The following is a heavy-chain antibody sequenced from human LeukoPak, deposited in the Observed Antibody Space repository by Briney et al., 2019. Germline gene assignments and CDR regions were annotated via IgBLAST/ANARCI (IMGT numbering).Heavy chain of an antibody. Sequence: GGSLRLSCAASGFTFSDAWMSWVRQAPGKGLEWVSAISGSGGSTYYADSVKGRFTISRDNAKNSLYLQMNSLRAEDTAVYYCARGTAYCSSTSCYGYYYGMDVWGQGTTVTVSS. J-gene: IGHJ6*02. V-gene: IGHV3-11*04. CDR2: ISGSGGST. CDR3: ARGTAYCSSTSCYGYYYGMDV. D-gene: IGHD2-2*01. CDR1: GFTFSDAW.